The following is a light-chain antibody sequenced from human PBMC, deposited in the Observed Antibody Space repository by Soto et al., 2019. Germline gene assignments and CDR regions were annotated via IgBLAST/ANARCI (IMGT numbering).Light chain of an antibody. CDR1: QTVRNNY. CDR2: DAS. Sequence: EFVLTQSPGTLSLSPGERATLSCRASQTVRNNYLAWYQQKPGQAPRLLIYDASSRATGIPDRFSGGGSGTDFTLTISSPEPEDFAVYYCQQRSTWPAYTFGQGTKLEMK. CDR3: QQRSTWPAYT. J-gene: IGKJ2*01. V-gene: IGKV3D-20*02.